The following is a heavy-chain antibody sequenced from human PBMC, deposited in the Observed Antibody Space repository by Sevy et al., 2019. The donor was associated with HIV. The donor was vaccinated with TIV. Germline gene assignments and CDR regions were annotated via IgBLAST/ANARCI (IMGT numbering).Heavy chain of an antibody. CDR1: GGSISSYF. CDR2: IYFTGNT. D-gene: IGHD1-1*01. J-gene: IGHJ4*02. V-gene: IGHV4-59*01. Sequence: SETLSLTCSVSGGSISSYFWTWVRQSPGKGLEWIGNIYFTGNTDYSPSLKTLVALSLDTSNSQVSPTLKSVTAADTAIYFCAGDSTTRPRVLDYWGQGTLVTVSS. CDR3: AGDSTTRPRVLDY.